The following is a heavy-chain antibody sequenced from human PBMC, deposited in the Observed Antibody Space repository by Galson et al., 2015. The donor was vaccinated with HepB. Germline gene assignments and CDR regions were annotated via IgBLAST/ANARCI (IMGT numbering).Heavy chain of an antibody. J-gene: IGHJ4*02. D-gene: IGHD3-3*01. CDR1: GYTFSNYG. V-gene: IGHV1-18*04. Sequence: SGYTFSNYGINWVRQAPGQGLEWMGWISTYNGDTNCPEKFQGRVSMTTDTSTSTAYMELRSLGSGDTAVYYCARDGGMEWSPYKNYFDHWGQGTLVTVSS. CDR2: ISTYNGDT. CDR3: ARDGGMEWSPYKNYFDH.